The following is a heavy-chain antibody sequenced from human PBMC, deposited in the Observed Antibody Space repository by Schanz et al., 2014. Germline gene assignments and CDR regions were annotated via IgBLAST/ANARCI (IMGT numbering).Heavy chain of an antibody. J-gene: IGHJ3*02. D-gene: IGHD4-17*01. V-gene: IGHV4-61*02. CDR3: ARDRGHGDLPGDI. CDR2: IYTSGST. Sequence: QVQLQESGPGLVKPSQTLSLTCTVSGGSVSSGGDYWSWLRQPAGKGLEWIGRIYTSGSTYYNPSLKSRVTISVDTSKNQFSLNLSSATAADTAVYYCARDRGHGDLPGDIWGQGTMVTVSS. CDR1: GGSVSSGGDY.